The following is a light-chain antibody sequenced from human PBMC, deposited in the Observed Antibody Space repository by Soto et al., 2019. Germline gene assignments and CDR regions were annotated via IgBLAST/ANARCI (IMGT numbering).Light chain of an antibody. V-gene: IGLV2-14*01. Sequence: QSALTQPASVSGSPGQSITISCTGTSSDVGGYNYVSWYQQHPGKAPKLMIYDVSKGPSGVSHRFSGSKSGNTASLTISGFQAEDEADYYCSSYPSSSTLYVFGTGTKLTVL. J-gene: IGLJ1*01. CDR1: SSDVGGYNY. CDR3: SSYPSSSTLYV. CDR2: DVS.